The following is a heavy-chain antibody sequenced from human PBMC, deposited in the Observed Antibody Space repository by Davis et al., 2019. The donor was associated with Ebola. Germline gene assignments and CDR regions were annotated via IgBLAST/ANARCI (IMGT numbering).Heavy chain of an antibody. Sequence: MPSETLSLTCTVSGGSISSYYWSWIRQPPGKGLEWIGYIYYSGSTNYNPSLKSRVTISVDTSKNQFSLKLSSVTAADTAVYYCARGDGGIKDYWGQGTLVTVSS. CDR2: IYYSGST. D-gene: IGHD3-16*01. CDR3: ARGDGGIKDY. V-gene: IGHV4-59*12. J-gene: IGHJ4*02. CDR1: GGSISSYY.